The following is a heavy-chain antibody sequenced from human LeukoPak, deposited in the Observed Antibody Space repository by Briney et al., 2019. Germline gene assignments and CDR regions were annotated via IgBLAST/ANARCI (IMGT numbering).Heavy chain of an antibody. CDR1: GFTFSSYS. CDR2: ISSSSSYI. V-gene: IGHV3-21*04. D-gene: IGHD3-3*01. CDR3: AKDLGITIFGGYDY. Sequence: GGSLRLSCAASGFTFSSYSMNWVRQAPGKGLEWVSSISSSSSYIYYADSVKGRFTISRDNSKNSLYPQMNSLRAEDTALYYCAKDLGITIFGGYDYWGQGTLVTVSS. J-gene: IGHJ4*02.